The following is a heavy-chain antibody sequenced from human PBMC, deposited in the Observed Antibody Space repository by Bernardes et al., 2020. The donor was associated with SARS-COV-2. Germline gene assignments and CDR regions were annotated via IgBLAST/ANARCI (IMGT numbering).Heavy chain of an antibody. CDR3: ARHDAVVATTGHAFDI. Sequence: SETLSLTCTVSGGSISSSSYYWGWIRQPPGKGLEWIGSIYYSGSTYYNPSLKSRVTISVDTSKNRFSLKLSSVTAADTAVYYCARHDAVVATTGHAFDIWGQGTMVTVSS. CDR2: IYYSGST. CDR1: GGSISSSSYY. J-gene: IGHJ3*02. D-gene: IGHD5-12*01. V-gene: IGHV4-39*01.